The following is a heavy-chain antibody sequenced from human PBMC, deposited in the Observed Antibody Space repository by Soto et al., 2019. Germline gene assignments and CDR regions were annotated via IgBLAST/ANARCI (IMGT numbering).Heavy chain of an antibody. J-gene: IGHJ5*02. Sequence: KASETLSLTCTVSGGSISSSIYYWGWIRQPPGKGLEWIGSIYYSGSTYYNPSLKSRVTISVDTSKNQFSLKLSSVTAADTAVYYCARSDIVVVPATFDPWGQRTLVTLSA. CDR1: GGSISSSIYY. V-gene: IGHV4-39*01. CDR2: IYYSGST. D-gene: IGHD2-2*01. CDR3: ARSDIVVVPATFDP.